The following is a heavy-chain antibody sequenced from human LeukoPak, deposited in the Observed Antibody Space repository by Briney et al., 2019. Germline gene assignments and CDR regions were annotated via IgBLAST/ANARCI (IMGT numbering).Heavy chain of an antibody. Sequence: RASVKVSCKASGYTLTGYYMHWVRQAPGQGLEWMGWINPNSGGTNYAQKFQGRVTMTRDTSISTAYMELSRLRSDDTAVYYCVEAVAGTYFDYWGQGTLVTVSS. CDR1: GYTLTGYY. CDR2: INPNSGGT. D-gene: IGHD6-19*01. J-gene: IGHJ4*02. V-gene: IGHV1-2*02. CDR3: VEAVAGTYFDY.